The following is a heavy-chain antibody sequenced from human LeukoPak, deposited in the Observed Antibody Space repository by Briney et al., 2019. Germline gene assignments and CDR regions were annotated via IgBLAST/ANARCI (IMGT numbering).Heavy chain of an antibody. D-gene: IGHD3-22*01. Sequence: KPSQTLSLTCTVSGGSISSGGYYWSWIRQHPGKGLEWIGYIYYSGSTYYNPSLKSRVTISVDTSKNQFSLKLSSVTAADTAVYYCASTNGYYYDSSGYYPEYFQHWGQGTLVTVSP. V-gene: IGHV4-31*03. CDR1: GGSISSGGYY. CDR2: IYYSGST. CDR3: ASTNGYYYDSSGYYPEYFQH. J-gene: IGHJ1*01.